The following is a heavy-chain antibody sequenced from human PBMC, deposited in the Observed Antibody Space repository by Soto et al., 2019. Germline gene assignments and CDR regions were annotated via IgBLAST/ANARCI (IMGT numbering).Heavy chain of an antibody. Sequence: QVQLVQSGAEVKKPGSSVKVSCKASGGTFSSYAISWVRQAPGQGLEWMGGIIPIFGTANYAQKFQGRVTITADESTSTAYRELSSLRSEDTAVYYCARAYSSGWYREFDYWGQGTLVTVSS. CDR3: ARAYSSGWYREFDY. CDR2: IIPIFGTA. CDR1: GGTFSSYA. J-gene: IGHJ4*02. D-gene: IGHD6-19*01. V-gene: IGHV1-69*01.